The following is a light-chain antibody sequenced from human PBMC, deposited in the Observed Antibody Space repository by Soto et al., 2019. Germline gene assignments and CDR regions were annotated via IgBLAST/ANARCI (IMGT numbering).Light chain of an antibody. CDR1: QSINSR. Sequence: DIQMTQSPSTLSASIGDRVTITCRASQSINSRLAWYQQKPGKAPKLLMYKTSSLESGVPPRFSGSGSGTEFTLTISSLQPDDFATYYCQQYNSFWTFGQGTKVDIK. V-gene: IGKV1-5*03. CDR3: QQYNSFWT. J-gene: IGKJ1*01. CDR2: KTS.